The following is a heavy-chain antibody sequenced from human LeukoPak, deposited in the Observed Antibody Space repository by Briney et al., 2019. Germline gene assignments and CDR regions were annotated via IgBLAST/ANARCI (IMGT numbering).Heavy chain of an antibody. CDR1: GGTFSSYA. J-gene: IGHJ4*02. CDR2: IIPILGIA. CDR3: AREYSSGYFDY. Sequence: GSSVKVSCKASGGTFSSYAISWVRQAPGQGLEWMGRIIPILGIANYAQKFQGRVTITADKSTSTAYMELSSLRSEDTAVYYCAREYSSGYFDYWGQGTLVTVSS. D-gene: IGHD6-19*01. V-gene: IGHV1-69*04.